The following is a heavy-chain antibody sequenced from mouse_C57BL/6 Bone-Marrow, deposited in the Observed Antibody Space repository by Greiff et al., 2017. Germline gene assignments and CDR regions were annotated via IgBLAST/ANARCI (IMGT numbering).Heavy chain of an antibody. CDR2: IRLKSDNYAT. V-gene: IGHV6-3*01. D-gene: IGHD1-1*01. CDR1: GFTFSNYW. J-gene: IGHJ4*01. Sequence: DVKLVESGGGLVQPGGSMKLSCVASGFTFSNYWMNWVRQSPEKGLEWVAQIRLKSDNYATHYAESVKGRFTISRDDSKSSVYLQMNNLRAEDTGIYYCTTYYYGSRTSYYYAMDYWGQGTSVTVSS. CDR3: TTYYYGSRTSYYYAMDY.